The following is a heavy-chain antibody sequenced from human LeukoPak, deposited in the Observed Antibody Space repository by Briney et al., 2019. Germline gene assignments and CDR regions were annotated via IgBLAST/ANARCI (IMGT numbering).Heavy chain of an antibody. CDR2: IIPIFGTA. D-gene: IGHD3-9*01. Sequence: GSSVKVSCKASGGTFSSYAISWVRQAPGQGLEWMGGIIPIFGTANYAQKFQGRVTITADKSTSTAYMELSSLRSEDTAVYYCAIQKYYDVLTGGAFDIWGQGTMVTVSS. CDR3: AIQKYYDVLTGGAFDI. CDR1: GGTFSSYA. V-gene: IGHV1-69*06. J-gene: IGHJ3*02.